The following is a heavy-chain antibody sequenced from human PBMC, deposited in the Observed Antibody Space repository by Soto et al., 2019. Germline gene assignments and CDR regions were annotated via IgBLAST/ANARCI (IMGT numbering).Heavy chain of an antibody. Sequence: GGSLRLSCAASGFTFSSYAMSGVRQAPGKGLEWVSAISGSGGSTYYADSVKGRFTISRDNSKNTLYPQMNSLRAEDTAVYYCAKAGGIAARSVPGYWGQGTLVTVSS. D-gene: IGHD6-6*01. CDR3: AKAGGIAARSVPGY. CDR1: GFTFSSYA. V-gene: IGHV3-23*01. CDR2: ISGSGGST. J-gene: IGHJ4*02.